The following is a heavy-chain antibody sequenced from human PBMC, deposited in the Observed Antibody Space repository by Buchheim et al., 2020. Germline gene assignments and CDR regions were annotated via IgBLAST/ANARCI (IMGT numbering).Heavy chain of an antibody. CDR2: MYYSGNT. J-gene: IGHJ5*02. Sequence: QLQLQESGPGLVKPSETLSLTCNVSGDSISRDNYYWGWIRQPPGKGLEWIGSMYYSGNTFYNPSIKSRVNISVDTSKNTSSLKVKSVTAADTSVYYCARGYSYGYSYFDPWGQGTL. V-gene: IGHV4-39*07. CDR1: GDSISRDNYY. D-gene: IGHD5-18*01. CDR3: ARGYSYGYSYFDP.